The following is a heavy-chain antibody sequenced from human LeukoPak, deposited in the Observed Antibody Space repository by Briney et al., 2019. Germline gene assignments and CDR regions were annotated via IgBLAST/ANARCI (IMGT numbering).Heavy chain of an antibody. V-gene: IGHV3-21*01. J-gene: IGHJ4*02. CDR2: ITSSSNYI. D-gene: IGHD2-15*01. CDR3: ARDNTRGGLDY. CDR1: GFTFSSYN. Sequence: GGSLRLSCAASGFTFSSYNMNWVRQAPGKGLEWVSSITSSSNYIHYADSVQGRFTISRDNAKNTLYLQMNSLRAEDTAVYYCARDNTRGGLDYWGQGTLVTVSS.